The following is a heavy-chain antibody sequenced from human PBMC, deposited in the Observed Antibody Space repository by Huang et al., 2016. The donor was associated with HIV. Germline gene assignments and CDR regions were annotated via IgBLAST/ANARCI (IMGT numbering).Heavy chain of an antibody. CDR2: ISGRGGNT. Sequence: EVQLLESGGGLVQPGGSLRLSCAASGFTFNSYAMSWVRQAPGKWVGWVEAISGRGGNTYYADSVKGRFTISRDNSKNTLFLQMSGLRAEDTAVYYCSRDDFWSGYSDYYGLDVWGQGTTVTVSS. V-gene: IGHV3-23*01. J-gene: IGHJ6*02. CDR3: SRDDFWSGYSDYYGLDV. D-gene: IGHD3-3*01. CDR1: GFTFNSYA.